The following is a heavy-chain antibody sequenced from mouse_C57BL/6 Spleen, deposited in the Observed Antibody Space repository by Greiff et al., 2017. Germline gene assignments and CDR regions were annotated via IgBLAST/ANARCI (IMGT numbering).Heavy chain of an antibody. V-gene: IGHV1-39*01. Sequence: VQLKESGPELVKPGASVKISCKASGYSFTDYNMNWVKQSNGKSLEWIGVINPNYGTTSYNQKFKGKATLTVDQSSSTAYMQLNSLTSEDSAVYYCAREPIYGNFSYWYFDVWGTGTTVTVSS. CDR2: INPNYGTT. CDR3: AREPIYGNFSYWYFDV. D-gene: IGHD2-1*01. J-gene: IGHJ1*03. CDR1: GYSFTDYN.